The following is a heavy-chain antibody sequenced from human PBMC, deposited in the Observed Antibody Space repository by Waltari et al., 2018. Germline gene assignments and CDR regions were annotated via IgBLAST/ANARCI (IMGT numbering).Heavy chain of an antibody. Sequence: QVQLVESGGGVVQPGRSLRLSCAASGFTFNSYAMHWVRQAPGKGLEWVAFLSVDASNKYYTDSIKGRFTISRDNSKNTLSLQMDSLRPDDTGVYYCARGAYDTSGLYFYYYGLDVWGQGTTVTVSS. CDR3: ARGAYDTSGLYFYYYGLDV. CDR1: GFTFNSYA. J-gene: IGHJ6*02. D-gene: IGHD3-22*01. V-gene: IGHV3-30*04. CDR2: LSVDASNK.